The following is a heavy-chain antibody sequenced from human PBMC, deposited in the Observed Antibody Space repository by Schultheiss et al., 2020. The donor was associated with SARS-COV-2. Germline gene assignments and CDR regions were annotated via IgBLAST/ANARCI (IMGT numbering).Heavy chain of an antibody. CDR3: ARAGGFGVVIIDYYYGMDV. V-gene: IGHV4-31*03. Sequence: SETLSLTCTVSGGSISSGGYYWSWIRQHPGKGLEWIGYIYYSGSTYYNPSLKSRVTISVDTSKNQFSLKLSSVTAADTAVYYCARAGGFGVVIIDYYYGMDVWGQGTTVTVSS. CDR1: GGSISSGGYY. D-gene: IGHD3-3*01. CDR2: IYYSGST. J-gene: IGHJ6*02.